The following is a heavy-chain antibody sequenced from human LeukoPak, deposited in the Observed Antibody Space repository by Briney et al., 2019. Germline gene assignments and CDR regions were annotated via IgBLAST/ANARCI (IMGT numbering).Heavy chain of an antibody. CDR3: ARGGRRLRLEGDY. Sequence: GASVKVSCKTSGYVFNRYYMHWVRQAPGQAPEWLGIINPNDGSTGYAQKVQARVTMTRDTSTSTFYMELSSLTSEDTAVYYCARGGRRLRLEGDYWGQGTLVIVSS. J-gene: IGHJ4*02. CDR1: GYVFNRYY. V-gene: IGHV1-46*02. D-gene: IGHD5-12*01. CDR2: INPNDGST.